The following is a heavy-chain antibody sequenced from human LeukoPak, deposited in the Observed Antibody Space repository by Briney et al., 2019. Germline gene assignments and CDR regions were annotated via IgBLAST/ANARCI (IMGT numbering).Heavy chain of an antibody. D-gene: IGHD6-13*01. CDR3: AKEAIIASAFGI. Sequence: PGRSLRLSCAASGFTFDDYAMHWVRQAPGKGLEWVSGISWNSGSIGYADSVKGRFTISRDNAKNSLYLQMNSLRAEDMALYYCAKEAIIASAFGIWGQGTMVTVSS. CDR2: ISWNSGSI. CDR1: GFTFDDYA. J-gene: IGHJ3*02. V-gene: IGHV3-9*03.